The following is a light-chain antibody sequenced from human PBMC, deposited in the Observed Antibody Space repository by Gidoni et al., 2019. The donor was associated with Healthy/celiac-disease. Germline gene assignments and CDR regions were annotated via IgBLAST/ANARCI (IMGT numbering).Light chain of an antibody. CDR3: QQYGGSPLT. V-gene: IGKV3-20*01. CDR1: QTLSSHS. Sequence: ETVLTQPPGTLSLSPGERSTLSCRASQTLSSHSVSWYQQKPGQAPRLVIYGASSRAAGIPDRFSGSGSGTDFTLIITRLEPESFALYYCQQYGGSPLTFGGGTKIE. J-gene: IGKJ4*01. CDR2: GAS.